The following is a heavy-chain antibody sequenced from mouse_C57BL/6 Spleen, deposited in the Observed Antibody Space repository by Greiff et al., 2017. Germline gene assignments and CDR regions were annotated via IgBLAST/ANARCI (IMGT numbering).Heavy chain of an antibody. V-gene: IGHV5-9*01. J-gene: IGHJ2*01. CDR2: ISGGGGNT. Sequence: DVKLQESGGGLVKPGGSLKLSCAASGFTFSSYTMSWVRQTPEKRLEWVATISGGGGNTYYPDSVKGRFTISRDNAKNTLYLQMSSLRSEDTALYYGARHTTVVATYYFDYWGKGTTLTVSS. D-gene: IGHD1-1*01. CDR3: ARHTTVVATYYFDY. CDR1: GFTFSSYT.